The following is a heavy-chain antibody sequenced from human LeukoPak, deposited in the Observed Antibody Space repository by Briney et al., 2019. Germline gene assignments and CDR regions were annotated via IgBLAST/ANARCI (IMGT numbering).Heavy chain of an antibody. Sequence: GGSLRLSCAASGFTFSSYEMNWVRQAPGKGLEWVSYISSSGSTIYYADSVKGRFTISRDNAKNTLYLQMNSLRAEDTAVYYCARDYEGSGWYYFDYWGQGTLVTVSS. CDR3: ARDYEGSGWYYFDY. V-gene: IGHV3-48*03. D-gene: IGHD6-19*01. J-gene: IGHJ4*02. CDR1: GFTFSSYE. CDR2: ISSSGSTI.